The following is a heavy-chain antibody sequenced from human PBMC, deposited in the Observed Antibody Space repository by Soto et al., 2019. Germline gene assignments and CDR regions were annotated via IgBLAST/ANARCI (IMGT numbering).Heavy chain of an antibody. CDR3: ARDVGAPTSWLDP. V-gene: IGHV3-23*01. CDR2: ISASGGLK. J-gene: IGHJ5*02. Sequence: EVQLSESGGDLRQPGGSLRLSCAASGFTFTNYAMTWVRQTPGKGLEWVSGISASGGLKYYADSVRGRFTVSRDNSKNIRYLHMANLRDADTALYYCARDVGAPTSWLDPWGQGTQVTVSS. CDR1: GFTFTNYA.